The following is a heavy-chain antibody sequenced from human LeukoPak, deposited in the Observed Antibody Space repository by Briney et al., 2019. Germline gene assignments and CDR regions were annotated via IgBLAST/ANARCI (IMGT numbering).Heavy chain of an antibody. CDR3: ARDGSGTTPLDY. V-gene: IGHV3-74*01. D-gene: IGHD1-7*01. CDR2: INGDGSTT. Sequence: ERSLRLSCEASGFTFSSYWMYCVRQAPGKGMVSVSRINGDGSTTSYADSVKVRFTISRDNAKNTLYLQVNSLRAEDTAVYYCARDGSGTTPLDYWGQGTPVTVSS. J-gene: IGHJ4*02. CDR1: GFTFSSYW.